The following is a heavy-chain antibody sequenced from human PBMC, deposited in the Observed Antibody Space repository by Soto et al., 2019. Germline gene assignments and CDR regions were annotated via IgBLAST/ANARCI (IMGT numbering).Heavy chain of an antibody. V-gene: IGHV3-30-3*01. J-gene: IGHJ6*02. CDR2: ISYDGSNK. D-gene: IGHD6-6*01. CDR1: GFTFSSYA. Sequence: GGSLRLSCAASGFTFSSYAMHWVRQAPGKGLEWVAVISYDGSNKYYADSVKGRFTISRDNSKNTLYLQMNSLRAEDTAVYYCARGWHSSSMDVWGQGTTVTVSS. CDR3: ARGWHSSSMDV.